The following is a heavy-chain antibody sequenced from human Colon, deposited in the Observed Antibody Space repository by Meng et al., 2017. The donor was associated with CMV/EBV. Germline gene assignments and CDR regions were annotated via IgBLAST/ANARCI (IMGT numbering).Heavy chain of an antibody. CDR2: TYYRSKWYN. V-gene: IGHV6-1*01. CDR3: ARAGRFGATFFGLVPTTNYGMDV. Sequence: SETLSLTCAISGDSVSSNNATWSWIRQSPSRGLEWLGRTYYRSKWYNDYAVSVKSRISINPDTSKNEFSLQLNSVTPEDTALYFCARAGRFGATFFGLVPTTNYGMDVWGQGTTVTVSS. CDR1: GDSVSSNNAT. J-gene: IGHJ6*02. D-gene: IGHD3/OR15-3a*01.